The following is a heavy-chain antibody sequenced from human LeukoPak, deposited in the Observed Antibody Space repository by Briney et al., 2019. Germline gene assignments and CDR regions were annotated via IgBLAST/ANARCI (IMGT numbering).Heavy chain of an antibody. D-gene: IGHD5-18*01. CDR2: ISYDGSNK. CDR1: GFTFSSYG. CDR3: AKVDRGYCYGYVQH. Sequence: GGSLRLSCAASGFTFSSYGMNWVRQAPGKGLEWVAVISYDGSNKYYADSVKGRFTISRDNSKNTLYLQMNSLRAEDTAVYYCAKVDRGYCYGYVQHWGQGTLVTVSS. J-gene: IGHJ1*01. V-gene: IGHV3-30*18.